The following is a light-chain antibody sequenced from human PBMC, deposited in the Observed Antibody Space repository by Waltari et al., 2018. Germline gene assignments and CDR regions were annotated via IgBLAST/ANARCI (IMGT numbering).Light chain of an antibody. CDR3: QQSYRTPLT. J-gene: IGKJ4*01. CDR2: AAS. V-gene: IGKV1-39*01. CDR1: QSISSF. Sequence: DIQMTQSPSSLSASVGDRVTITCRASQSISSFLNWSQQKPGKAPKLLIYAASSLQSGVPSRFSGSGSGTDFTLTISSLHPEDFATYYCQQSYRTPLTFGGGTKVDIK.